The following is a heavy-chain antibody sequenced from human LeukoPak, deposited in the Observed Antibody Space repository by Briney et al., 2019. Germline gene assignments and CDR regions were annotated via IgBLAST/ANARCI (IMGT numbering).Heavy chain of an antibody. J-gene: IGHJ3*02. CDR3: ARPYSSSWYGDAFDI. CDR1: GGSISSYY. D-gene: IGHD6-13*01. V-gene: IGHV4-59*08. CDR2: IYYSGST. Sequence: TPSETLSLTCTVSGGSISSYYWSWIRQPPGKGLEWIGYIYYSGSTNYNPSPKSRVTISVDTSKNQFSLKLSSVTAADTAVYYCARPYSSSWYGDAFDIWGQGTMVTVSS.